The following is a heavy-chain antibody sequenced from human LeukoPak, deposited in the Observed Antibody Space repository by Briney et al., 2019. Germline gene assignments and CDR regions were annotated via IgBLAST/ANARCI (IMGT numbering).Heavy chain of an antibody. D-gene: IGHD6-19*01. Sequence: GESLKISCKGSGYSFNIYWIGWVRQMPGKGLEWMGIIYPGDSDTRYTPSFQGQVTISVDKSISTAYLQWSSLKASDTAMYYCARHRGGSGWSFDYWGQGTLVTASS. V-gene: IGHV5-51*01. J-gene: IGHJ4*02. CDR3: ARHRGGSGWSFDY. CDR2: IYPGDSDT. CDR1: GYSFNIYW.